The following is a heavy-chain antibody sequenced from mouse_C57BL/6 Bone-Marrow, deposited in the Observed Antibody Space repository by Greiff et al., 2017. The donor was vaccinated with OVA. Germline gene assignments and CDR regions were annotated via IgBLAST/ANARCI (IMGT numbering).Heavy chain of an antibody. CDR2: ISSGGSYT. D-gene: IGHD2-2*01. Sequence: EVKLMESGGDLVKPGGSLKLSCAASGFTFSSYGMSWVRQTPDKRLEWVATISSGGSYTYYPDSVKGRFTISRDNAKNTLYLQMSSLKSEDTAMYYCARLWLRRRTWFAYWGQGTLVTVSA. CDR3: ARLWLRRRTWFAY. J-gene: IGHJ3*01. CDR1: GFTFSSYG. V-gene: IGHV5-6*01.